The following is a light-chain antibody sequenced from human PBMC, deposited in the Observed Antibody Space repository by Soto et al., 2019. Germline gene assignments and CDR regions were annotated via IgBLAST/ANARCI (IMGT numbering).Light chain of an antibody. J-gene: IGLJ2*01. CDR2: TND. Sequence: QSVLTQPPSASGTPGQRVTISCSGSSSNIGGNTVNWFQQLPGTAPKLLIYTNDQRPSGVPDRFSGSKSGTSASLAISGLRSEAEADYYCAAWDDSLKGVVFGGGTKVTVL. CDR1: SSNIGGNT. V-gene: IGLV1-44*01. CDR3: AAWDDSLKGVV.